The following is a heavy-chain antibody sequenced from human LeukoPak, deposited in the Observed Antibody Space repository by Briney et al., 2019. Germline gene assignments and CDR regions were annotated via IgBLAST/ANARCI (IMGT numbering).Heavy chain of an antibody. CDR1: GFTFSNYN. CDR3: ASVGYYHDSSGYYQSDY. V-gene: IGHV3-48*01. J-gene: IGHJ4*02. D-gene: IGHD3-22*01. Sequence: PGGSLRLSCAASGFTFSNYNMHWVRQAPGKGLEWVSYITDNSRTIYYADSVKGRFTVSRDNAESSLYLQMNSLRAEDTAQYFCASVGYYHDSSGYYQSDYWGQGTLVTVSS. CDR2: ITDNSRTI.